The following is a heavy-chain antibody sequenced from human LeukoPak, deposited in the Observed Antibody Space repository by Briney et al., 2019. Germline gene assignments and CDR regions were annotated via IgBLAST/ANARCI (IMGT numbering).Heavy chain of an antibody. CDR1: GFTFGKYW. CDR2: IKLDGSEK. J-gene: IGHJ4*02. Sequence: GGSLRLSCVASGFTFGKYWMSWVRQAPGKGLEWVANIKLDGSEKNYVDSVKGRFTISRDNTKNSLYLQMNSLRVEDTAVFYCARGNSGSYYLFDYWGQGTLVTVSS. D-gene: IGHD1-26*01. CDR3: ARGNSGSYYLFDY. V-gene: IGHV3-7*03.